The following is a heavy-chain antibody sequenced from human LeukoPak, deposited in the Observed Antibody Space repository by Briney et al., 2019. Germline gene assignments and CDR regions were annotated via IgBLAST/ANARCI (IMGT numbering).Heavy chain of an antibody. Sequence: SETLSLTCTVSGGSISSYYWSWIRQPPGKGLEWIGYIYYSGSTYYNPSLKSRVTISVDTSKNQFSLKLSSVTAADTAVYYCARQALNSAMVLPDYWGQGTLVTVSS. J-gene: IGHJ4*02. CDR1: GGSISSYY. CDR2: IYYSGST. D-gene: IGHD3-10*01. CDR3: ARQALNSAMVLPDY. V-gene: IGHV4-59*12.